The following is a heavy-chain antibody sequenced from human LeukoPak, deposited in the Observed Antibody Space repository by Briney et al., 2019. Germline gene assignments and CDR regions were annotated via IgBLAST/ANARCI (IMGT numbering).Heavy chain of an antibody. CDR1: GGSISSYY. CDR2: IYTSGST. V-gene: IGHV4-4*07. J-gene: IGHJ5*02. D-gene: IGHD6-19*01. Sequence: PSETLSLTCTASGGSISSYYWSWIRQPAGKGLEWIGRIYTSGSTNYNPSLKSRVTMSVDTSKNQFSLKLSSVTAADTAVYYCARDQGAVAAPGNWFDPWGQGTLVTVSS. CDR3: ARDQGAVAAPGNWFDP.